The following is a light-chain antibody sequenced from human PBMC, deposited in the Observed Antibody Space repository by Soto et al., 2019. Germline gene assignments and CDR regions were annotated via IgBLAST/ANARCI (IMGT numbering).Light chain of an antibody. CDR2: TAS. V-gene: IGKV1-39*01. CDR1: QTISNY. CDR3: QQCYSTPPT. J-gene: IGKJ3*01. Sequence: DIQMTQSPSSLSASVGDRVTITCRASQTISNYLNWYQQKPGKAPKLLIYTASSLQSGVPSRFSGSGSGTDFTLTISSLQPEDFATYYCQQCYSTPPTFGPGTEVDIK.